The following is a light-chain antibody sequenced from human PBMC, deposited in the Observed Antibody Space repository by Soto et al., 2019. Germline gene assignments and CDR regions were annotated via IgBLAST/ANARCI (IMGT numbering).Light chain of an antibody. CDR3: CSYAGSYTHV. Sequence: QSALTQPHSVSGSPGQSVTISCTGTSSDVGGYNYVSWYQHHPGKAPKLIIYDVSERPSGVPDRFSGSKSGNTGNTASLTISGLQAEDEADYYCCSYAGSYTHVFGRGTKLTVL. CDR1: SSDVGGYNY. V-gene: IGLV2-11*01. CDR2: DVS. J-gene: IGLJ6*01.